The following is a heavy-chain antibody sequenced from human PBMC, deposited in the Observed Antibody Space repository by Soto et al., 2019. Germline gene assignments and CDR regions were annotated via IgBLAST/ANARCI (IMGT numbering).Heavy chain of an antibody. V-gene: IGHV1-2*04. CDR3: ARAPNSSGCYDY. CDR1: GYTFTGYY. D-gene: IGHD6-19*01. Sequence: ASVKVSCKASGYTFTGYYRHWVRQAPGQGLEWMGWINPNSGGTNYAQKFQGWVTMTRDTSISTAYMELSRLRSDDTAVYYCARAPNSSGCYDYWGQGTLVTVSS. J-gene: IGHJ4*02. CDR2: INPNSGGT.